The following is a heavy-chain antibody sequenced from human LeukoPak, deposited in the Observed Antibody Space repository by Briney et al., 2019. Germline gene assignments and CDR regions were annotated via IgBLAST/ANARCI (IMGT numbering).Heavy chain of an antibody. CDR2: IKEDGSDK. CDR3: ARARYCTGGSCFFDY. V-gene: IGHV3-7*02. CDR1: GFTFGSYW. J-gene: IGHJ4*02. D-gene: IGHD2-15*01. Sequence: GGSLRLSCAASGFTFGSYWMSWVRQAPGKGLEWVANIKEDGSDKYHVDSVKGRFTISRDNAKNSLYLQMNSLRAEDTAVYYCARARYCTGGSCFFDYWGQGTLVTVSS.